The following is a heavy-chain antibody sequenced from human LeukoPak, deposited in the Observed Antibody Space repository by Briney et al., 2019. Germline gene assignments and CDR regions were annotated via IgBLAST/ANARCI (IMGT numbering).Heavy chain of an antibody. CDR3: ARGGGTTDSAWYGYYFDH. CDR2: ISFDGTNK. D-gene: IGHD6-19*01. J-gene: IGHJ4*02. V-gene: IGHV3-30*04. Sequence: GGSLRLSCAVSGFTFSSYAMHWVRQAPGKGLEWVAVISFDGTNKYYAASVKGRFTMFRDNSKNTLYVQMNSLRPEDTAVYYCARGGGTTDSAWYGYYFDHWGQGTLVTVSS. CDR1: GFTFSSYA.